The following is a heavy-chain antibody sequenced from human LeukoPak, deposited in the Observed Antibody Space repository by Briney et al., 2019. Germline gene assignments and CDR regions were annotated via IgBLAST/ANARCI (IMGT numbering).Heavy chain of an antibody. CDR1: GFTSSSYS. J-gene: IGHJ5*02. D-gene: IGHD6-13*01. V-gene: IGHV3-21*01. Sequence: GGSLRLSCAASGFTSSSYSMNWVRQAPGKGLEWVSSISSSSSYIYYADSVKGRFTISRDNAKNSLYLQMNSLRAEDTAVYYCARDSGYSSSWYIYNWFDPWGQGTLVTVSS. CDR2: ISSSSSYI. CDR3: ARDSGYSSSWYIYNWFDP.